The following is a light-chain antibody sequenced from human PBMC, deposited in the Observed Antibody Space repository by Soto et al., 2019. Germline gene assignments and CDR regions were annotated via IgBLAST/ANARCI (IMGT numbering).Light chain of an antibody. CDR1: QSISDT. CDR2: SAS. J-gene: IGKJ1*01. CDR3: QQYNNWPWT. V-gene: IGKV3-15*01. Sequence: EIVMTQSPATLSVSPGGRATLSCRASQSISDTLAWYQQKPGQAPRLLIYSASRRATGFPGRFSGSGSGTDFPLTISSLQSGDLEVYYCQQYNNWPWTFGQGTKVDIK.